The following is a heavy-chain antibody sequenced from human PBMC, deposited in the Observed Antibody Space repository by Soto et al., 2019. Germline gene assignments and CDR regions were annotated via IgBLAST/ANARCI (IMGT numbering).Heavy chain of an antibody. CDR3: AREGYSSGFDPFDF. CDR2: ISGYNGRT. V-gene: IGHV1-18*01. D-gene: IGHD5-18*01. J-gene: IGHJ3*01. Sequence: ASVKVSCKASGYNFRNFGITWVRQASGLGVEWLGWISGYNGRTSSARNFRDRVVLTTDTATNTAYMELRSLTSDDTAIYYCAREGYSSGFDPFDFWGQGTKVTVSS. CDR1: GYNFRNFG.